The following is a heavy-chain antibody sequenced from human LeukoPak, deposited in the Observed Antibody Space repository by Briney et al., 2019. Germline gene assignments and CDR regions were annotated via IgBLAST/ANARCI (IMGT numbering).Heavy chain of an antibody. CDR1: GGSISSGDYY. J-gene: IGHJ4*02. Sequence: SETLSLTCTVSGGSISSGDYYWSWIRQPPGKGLEWIGYIYYSGSTYYNPSLKSRVTISVDTSKNQFSLKLSSVTAADTAVYYCARDGGMRGVDYWGQGTLVTVSS. CDR3: ARDGGMRGVDY. D-gene: IGHD3-16*01. V-gene: IGHV4-30-4*01. CDR2: IYYSGST.